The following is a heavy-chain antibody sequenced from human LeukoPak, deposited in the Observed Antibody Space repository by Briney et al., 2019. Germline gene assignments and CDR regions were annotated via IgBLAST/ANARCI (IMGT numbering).Heavy chain of an antibody. Sequence: SETLSLTCTVSGGSISSYYWSWIRQPPGKGLEWIGYIYYSGSTNYNPSLKSRVTISVDTSKNQFSLKLSSVTAADTAVYYCARARDSSGWYRAIVDAFDIWGQGTMVTVSS. CDR1: GGSISSYY. CDR2: IYYSGST. V-gene: IGHV4-59*01. J-gene: IGHJ3*02. CDR3: ARARDSSGWYRAIVDAFDI. D-gene: IGHD6-19*01.